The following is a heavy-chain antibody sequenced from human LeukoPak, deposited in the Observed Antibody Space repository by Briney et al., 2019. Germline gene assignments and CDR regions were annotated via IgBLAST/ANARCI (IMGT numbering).Heavy chain of an antibody. D-gene: IGHD3-10*01. J-gene: IGHJ4*02. Sequence: PSETLSLTCAVYGGSFSGYYWSWIRQPPGKGLEWLGEINHSGSTNYNPSLKSRVTKSVDASKNQFSLKLSSVTAADTAVYYCARGRRITMVRGVLDYWGQGTLVTVSS. V-gene: IGHV4-34*01. CDR2: INHSGST. CDR1: GGSFSGYY. CDR3: ARGRRITMVRGVLDY.